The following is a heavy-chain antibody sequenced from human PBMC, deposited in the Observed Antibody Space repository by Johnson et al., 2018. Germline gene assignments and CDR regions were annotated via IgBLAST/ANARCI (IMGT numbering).Heavy chain of an antibody. CDR3: ARVGIPGDYY. D-gene: IGHD2-2*01. J-gene: IGHJ4*02. V-gene: IGHV3-30-3*01. CDR1: GFTFSFYA. CDR2: ISYDGSKQ. Sequence: VQLLESGGGVVQPGRSLRLSCAASGFTFSFYAMHWVRPAPGKGLEWVAAISYDGSKQYYADSVKGRFIISRDNSKNARYLHMNTLRPEDTALDYCARVGIPGDYYWGQGTLVIVSS.